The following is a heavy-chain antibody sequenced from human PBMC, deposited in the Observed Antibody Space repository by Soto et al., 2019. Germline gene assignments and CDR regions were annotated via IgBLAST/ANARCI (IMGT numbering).Heavy chain of an antibody. J-gene: IGHJ4*02. V-gene: IGHV4-61*01. CDR3: ARGWDANS. CDR2: IYNSVIT. Sequence: QVLMHESGPGLVKPSETLSLTCTVSGASVSSGNQYWSWIRQPPGKRLEWIGFIYNSVITNYSPSLMRRVSISADTSRNQFSLKMSSVTAADTAVYYCARGWDANSWGQGALVTVSS. D-gene: IGHD6-19*01. CDR1: GASVSSGNQY.